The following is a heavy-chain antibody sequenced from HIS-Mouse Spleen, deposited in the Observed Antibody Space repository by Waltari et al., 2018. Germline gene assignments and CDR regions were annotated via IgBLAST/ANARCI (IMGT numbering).Heavy chain of an antibody. V-gene: IGHV4-39*07. CDR1: GGSISSSSYY. D-gene: IGHD6-13*01. CDR3: AREIPYSSSWYDWYFDL. CDR2: IYYRGST. J-gene: IGHJ2*01. Sequence: QLQLQESGPGLVKPSETLSLPCTVSGGSISSSSYYWGWIRQPPGKGLEWLGGIYYRGSTYYSRSIRSRVTISVDTSKNQFSVKLSSVTAADTAVYYCAREIPYSSSWYDWYFDLWGRGTLVTVSS.